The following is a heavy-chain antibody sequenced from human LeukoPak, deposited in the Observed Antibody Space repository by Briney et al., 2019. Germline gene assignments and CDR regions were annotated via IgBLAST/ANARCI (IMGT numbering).Heavy chain of an antibody. CDR1: GGSISSYY. Sequence: SETLSLTCTVSGGSISSYYWSWIRQPPGKGLEWIGYIYYSGSTNYNPSLKSRVTISVDTSKNQFSLKLSSVTAADTAVYYCARTRLDTAMITIYYFDYWGQGTLVTVSS. J-gene: IGHJ4*02. V-gene: IGHV4-59*01. CDR2: IYYSGST. CDR3: ARTRLDTAMITIYYFDY. D-gene: IGHD5-18*01.